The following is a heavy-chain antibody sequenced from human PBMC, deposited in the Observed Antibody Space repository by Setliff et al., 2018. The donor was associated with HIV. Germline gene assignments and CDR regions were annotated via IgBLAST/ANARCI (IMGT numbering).Heavy chain of an antibody. J-gene: IGHJ4*02. CDR2: IYYSGST. D-gene: IGHD2-8*01. Sequence: SETLSLTCTVSGGSISSHYWGWIRQPPGKGLEWIGSIYYSGSTNYNPSLKSRVTISVDTSKNQFSLKLTSVTAADTAVYYCARHCTNGVCYTDYWGQGTLVTVSS. CDR1: GGSISSHY. CDR3: ARHCTNGVCYTDY. V-gene: IGHV4-59*11.